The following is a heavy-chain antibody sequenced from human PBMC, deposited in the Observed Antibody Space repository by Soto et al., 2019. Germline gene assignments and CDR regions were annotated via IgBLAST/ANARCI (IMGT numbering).Heavy chain of an antibody. CDR2: ISYDGSNK. Sequence: GGSLRLSCAASGFTFSSYAMHWVRQAPGKGLEWVAFISYDGSNKYYADSVKGRFTISRDNSRNTLYLQMNSLRAEDTAVYYCAGLGWEITVYGMDVWGQGTTVTVSS. D-gene: IGHD1-26*01. V-gene: IGHV3-30-3*01. CDR3: AGLGWEITVYGMDV. CDR1: GFTFSSYA. J-gene: IGHJ6*02.